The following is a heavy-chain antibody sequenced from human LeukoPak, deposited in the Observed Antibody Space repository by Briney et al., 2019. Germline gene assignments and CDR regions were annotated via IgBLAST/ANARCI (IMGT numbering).Heavy chain of an antibody. V-gene: IGHV3-11*01. Sequence: PGGSLRLSCAGSGITFSDYYMNWIRQAPGKGLEWVSSISSSGNSIFYADSVKGRFTISRDNAKNSMFLQMNSLRAEDTALYYCASRPGYFYAFDQWGQGTLVTVSS. CDR2: ISSSGNSI. D-gene: IGHD5-18*01. CDR3: ASRPGYFYAFDQ. J-gene: IGHJ4*02. CDR1: GITFSDYY.